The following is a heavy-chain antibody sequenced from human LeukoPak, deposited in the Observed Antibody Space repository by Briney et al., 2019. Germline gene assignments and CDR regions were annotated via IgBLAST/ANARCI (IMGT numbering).Heavy chain of an antibody. V-gene: IGHV3-23*01. CDR3: TKGSHLDV. D-gene: IGHD3-3*02. CDR2: ISESGGRT. Sequence: GGSLRLSCAASGFTFSTYEMRWARQAPGKGPEWVSSISESGGRTYYPDSVTGRFTISRDNSRSTLYLQMNSLRAEDTAVYYCTKGSHLDVWGQGTMVTVSS. J-gene: IGHJ6*02. CDR1: GFTFSTYE.